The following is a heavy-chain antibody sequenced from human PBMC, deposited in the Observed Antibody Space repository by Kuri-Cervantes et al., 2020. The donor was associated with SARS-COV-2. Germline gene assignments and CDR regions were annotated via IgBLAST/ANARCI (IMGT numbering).Heavy chain of an antibody. D-gene: IGHD2-2*01. Sequence: GESLKISCAVSGFTFSGSAIHWVRQASGKGLEWVGRIRSKADNYATAYAAWVKGRFTVSRDDSRNTAYLEMNSLRPEDTAVYYCTRLPESITTSPYGMDVWGQGTRSPSP. CDR3: TRLPESITTSPYGMDV. J-gene: IGHJ6*02. CDR2: IRSKADNYAT. V-gene: IGHV3-73*01. CDR1: GFTFSGSA.